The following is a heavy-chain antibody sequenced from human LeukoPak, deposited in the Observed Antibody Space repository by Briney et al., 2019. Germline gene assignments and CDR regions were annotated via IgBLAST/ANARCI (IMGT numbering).Heavy chain of an antibody. D-gene: IGHD4-17*01. J-gene: IGHJ3*02. Sequence: ASVKVSCKVSGYTLTELSMHWVRQAPGQGLEWMGWINPNSGGTNYAQKFQGWVTMTRDTSISTAYMELSRLRSDDTAVYYCARASPPYGDDAFDIWGQGTMVTVSS. CDR2: INPNSGGT. CDR3: ARASPPYGDDAFDI. CDR1: GYTLTELS. V-gene: IGHV1-2*04.